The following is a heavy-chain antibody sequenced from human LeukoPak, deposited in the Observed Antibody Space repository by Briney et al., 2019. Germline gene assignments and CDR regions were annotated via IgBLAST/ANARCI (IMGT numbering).Heavy chain of an antibody. Sequence: GGSLRLSCAASGFTFSSYSMNWVRQAPGKGLEWVSSISSSSSYIYYADSVKGRFTISRDNAKNSLYLQMNSLRAEDTAVYHCARYSRGYQLSPFDYWGQGTLVTVSS. D-gene: IGHD2-2*01. V-gene: IGHV3-21*01. J-gene: IGHJ4*02. CDR3: ARYSRGYQLSPFDY. CDR2: ISSSSSYI. CDR1: GFTFSSYS.